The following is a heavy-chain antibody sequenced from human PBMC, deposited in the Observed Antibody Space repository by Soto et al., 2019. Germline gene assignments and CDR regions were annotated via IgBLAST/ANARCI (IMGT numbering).Heavy chain of an antibody. J-gene: IGHJ4*02. V-gene: IGHV1-8*01. CDR3: ARGRRAMVRGVNYYFDY. CDR2: MNPNSGNT. CDR1: GYTFTSYD. Sequence: ASVKVSCKASGYTFTSYDINWVRQATGQGLEWMGWMNPNSGNTGYAQKFQGRVTMTRNTSISTAYMELSSLRSEDTAVYYCARGRRAMVRGVNYYFDYWGQGTLVTVPQ. D-gene: IGHD3-10*01.